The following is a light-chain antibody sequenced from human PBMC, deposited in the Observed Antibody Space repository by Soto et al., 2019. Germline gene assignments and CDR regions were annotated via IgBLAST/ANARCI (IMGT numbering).Light chain of an antibody. CDR3: QQSYSTSSYT. CDR2: AAS. CDR1: QNISNY. V-gene: IGKV1-39*01. J-gene: IGKJ2*01. Sequence: DIQMTQSPSSLSASVGDRVTITCRASQNISNYLNWYHQKPGKAPKLLIYAASSLQGGVPSRFNGSGSGTDFTLIISSLQPEDFATYYCQQSYSTSSYTFGQWTKLDIK.